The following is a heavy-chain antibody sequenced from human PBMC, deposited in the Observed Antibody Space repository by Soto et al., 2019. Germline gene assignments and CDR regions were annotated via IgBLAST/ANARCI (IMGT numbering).Heavy chain of an antibody. Sequence: SETLSLTCTVSGGSISSSSYYWGWIRQPPGKGLEWIGSIYYSGSTYYNPSLKSRVTISVDTSKNQFSLKLSSVTAADTAVYYCASPTTVTTGYYYYGMDVWGQGTAVTVS. V-gene: IGHV4-39*01. D-gene: IGHD4-17*01. J-gene: IGHJ6*02. CDR2: IYYSGST. CDR3: ASPTTVTTGYYYYGMDV. CDR1: GGSISSSSYY.